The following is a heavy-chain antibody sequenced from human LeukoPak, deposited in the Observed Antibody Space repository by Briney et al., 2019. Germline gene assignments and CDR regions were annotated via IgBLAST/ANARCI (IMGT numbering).Heavy chain of an antibody. CDR1: GGSISSSSYY. Sequence: PSETLSLTCTVSGGSISSSSYYWGWIRQPPGKGLEWIGRIYTSGSTNYNPSLKSRVTMSVDTSKNQFSLKLSSVTAADTAVYYCARGGPTLDFDYWGQGTLVTVSS. CDR2: IYTSGST. V-gene: IGHV4-39*07. D-gene: IGHD4-23*01. CDR3: ARGGPTLDFDY. J-gene: IGHJ4*02.